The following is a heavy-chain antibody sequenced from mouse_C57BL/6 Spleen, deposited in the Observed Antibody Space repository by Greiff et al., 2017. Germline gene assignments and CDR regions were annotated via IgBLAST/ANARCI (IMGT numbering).Heavy chain of an antibody. CDR1: GFTFSDYG. CDR2: ISSGSSTI. D-gene: IGHD2-3*01. CDR3: AGGYSWYFDV. Sequence: EVKLMESGGGLVKPGGSLKLSCAASGFTFSDYGMHWVRQAPEKGLEWVAYISSGSSTIYYADTVKGRFTISRDNAKNTLFLQMTSLRSEDTAMYYCAGGYSWYFDVWGTGTTVTVSS. J-gene: IGHJ1*03. V-gene: IGHV5-17*01.